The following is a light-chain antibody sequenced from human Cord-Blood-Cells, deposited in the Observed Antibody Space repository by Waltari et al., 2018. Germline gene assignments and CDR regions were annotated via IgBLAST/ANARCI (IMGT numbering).Light chain of an antibody. CDR3: QQRSNWPPIT. V-gene: IGKV3-11*01. CDR1: QSVSSY. Sequence: EIVLTQSPATLSLSPGERATVSCRASQSVSSYLAWYQRKPGQAPRLLIYDASNRATGIPARFSVSGSGTDFTLTISSLEPEDFAVYYCQQRSNWPPITFGQGTRLEIK. J-gene: IGKJ5*01. CDR2: DAS.